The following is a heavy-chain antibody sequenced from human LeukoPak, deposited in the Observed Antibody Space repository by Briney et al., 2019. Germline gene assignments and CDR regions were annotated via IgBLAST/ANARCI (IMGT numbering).Heavy chain of an antibody. Sequence: ASVKVSCKASGYTFTSYGISWVRQAPGQGLEWMGWISAYNGNTSYAQKLQGRVTMTTDTSTSTAYMELRSLRSDDTAVYYCARDPTRFSSSSWYAIFDYWGQGTLVTVSS. D-gene: IGHD6-13*01. CDR3: ARDPTRFSSSSWYAIFDY. J-gene: IGHJ4*02. CDR1: GYTFTSYG. V-gene: IGHV1-18*01. CDR2: ISAYNGNT.